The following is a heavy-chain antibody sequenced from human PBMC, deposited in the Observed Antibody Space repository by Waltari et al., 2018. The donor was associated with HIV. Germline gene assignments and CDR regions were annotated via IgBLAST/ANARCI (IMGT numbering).Heavy chain of an antibody. V-gene: IGHV3-48*01. CDR2: ISSSSSTI. CDR3: ARDGGFWTDDY. J-gene: IGHJ4*02. Sequence: EVQLVESGGGLVQPGGTLRLSCAASGFTLSSDSLNWFRQAPGKGLEWVSYISSSSSTIYYADSVKGRFTISRDNAKNSLYLQMNSLRAEDTAVYYCARDGGFWTDDYWGQGTLVTVSS. D-gene: IGHD3-3*01. CDR1: GFTLSSDS.